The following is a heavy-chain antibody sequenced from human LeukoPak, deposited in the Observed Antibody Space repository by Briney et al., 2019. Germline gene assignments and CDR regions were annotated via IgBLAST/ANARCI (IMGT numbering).Heavy chain of an antibody. V-gene: IGHV3-53*01. CDR2: IYSGGDT. J-gene: IGHJ3*02. Sequence: SGGSLRLSCAASGFTFSSNYMSWVRQAPGKGLEWVSVIYSGGDTYYADSVKGRFTISRDNSKNTLYLQMNSLRAEDTAVYYCARGSPRSYYDPLGAFDIWGQGTMVTVSS. CDR1: GFTFSSNY. D-gene: IGHD3-3*01. CDR3: ARGSPRSYYDPLGAFDI.